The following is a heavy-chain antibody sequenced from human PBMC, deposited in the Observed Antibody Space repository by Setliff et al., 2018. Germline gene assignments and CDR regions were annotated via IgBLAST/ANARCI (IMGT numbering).Heavy chain of an antibody. D-gene: IGHD5-12*01. V-gene: IGHV1-18*01. CDR1: GYTFNDYG. Sequence: ASVKVSCKTSGYTFNDYGITWVRQVPVQGLEWMGWITSATGKTYSAEKFQDRVTLTTDTSTSTAYLELRSLGSDDTAVYYCARSFNSGFYHQRDAYDIWGQGTLVTV. J-gene: IGHJ3*02. CDR3: ARSFNSGFYHQRDAYDI. CDR2: ITSATGKT.